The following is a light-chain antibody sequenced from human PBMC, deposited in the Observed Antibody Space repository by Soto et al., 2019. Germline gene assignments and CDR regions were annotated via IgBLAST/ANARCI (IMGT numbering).Light chain of an antibody. J-gene: IGKJ3*01. CDR1: QSVSSY. V-gene: IGKV3-11*01. Sequence: EIVLTQSPATLSLSPGERATLSCRASQSVSSYLAWYQQKPGQAPRLLIYDASNRATGIPARFSGSGSGTDFTVIISSLEPEDFAVYYCQQRSNWPLTFGPGTKVDI. CDR3: QQRSNWPLT. CDR2: DAS.